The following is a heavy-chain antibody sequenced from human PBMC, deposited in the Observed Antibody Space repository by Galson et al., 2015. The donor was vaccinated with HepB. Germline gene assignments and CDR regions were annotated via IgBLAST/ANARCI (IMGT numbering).Heavy chain of an antibody. CDR2: ISYDGSNK. V-gene: IGHV3-30*14. CDR1: GFTFSSYA. J-gene: IGHJ3*02. CDR3: FALRPVGRYFDRRGAFYI. D-gene: IGHD3-9*01. Sequence: SLRLSCEASGFTFSSYAMHWVRQAPGKGLEWVAVISYDGSNKYYADSVKGRFTISRENSKNTLYLQMSSLRAEDTAVYYCFALRPVGRYFDRRGAFYIWGQGTMGTVSS.